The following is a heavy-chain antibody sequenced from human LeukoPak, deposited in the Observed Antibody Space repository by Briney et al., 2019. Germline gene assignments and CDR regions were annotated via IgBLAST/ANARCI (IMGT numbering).Heavy chain of an antibody. CDR2: INPNSGGT. D-gene: IGHD1-26*01. J-gene: IGHJ3*02. CDR3: AREWTRGAGSYYWPDAFDI. Sequence: SSVKVSGKAAGYTFTGYDMHWVRQAPGQGREWMGWINPNSGGTNYAQKFQGRVTMTRDTSISTAYMELSRLRSDDTAVYYCAREWTRGAGSYYWPDAFDIWGQGTMVTVSS. V-gene: IGHV1-2*02. CDR1: GYTFTGYD.